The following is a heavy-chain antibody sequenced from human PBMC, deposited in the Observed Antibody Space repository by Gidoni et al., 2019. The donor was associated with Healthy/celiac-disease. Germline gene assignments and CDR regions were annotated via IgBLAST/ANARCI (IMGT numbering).Heavy chain of an antibody. J-gene: IGHJ4*02. CDR1: GFTFSSYG. D-gene: IGHD6-19*01. Sequence: VQLVGCGGGVVQPGWSLGLPCAASGFTFSSYGMHWVRQAPGKGLEWWAVISYDGSNKSYADPVKGRFTISRANSKNTLYLQMNSLRAEDTAVYYCAKSSTAVAFDYWGQGTLVTVSS. CDR3: AKSSTAVAFDY. CDR2: ISYDGSNK. V-gene: IGHV3-30*18.